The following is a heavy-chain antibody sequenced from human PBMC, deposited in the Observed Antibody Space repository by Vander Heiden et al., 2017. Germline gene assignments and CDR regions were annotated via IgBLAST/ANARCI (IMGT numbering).Heavy chain of an antibody. V-gene: IGHV3-21*01. J-gene: IGHJ4*02. CDR2: ISSSSIYI. D-gene: IGHD5-18*01. Sequence: EVQLVESGGGAVKPGGSLRLSCAASGFTFGSDRMNWVRQAPGKGLEWVSSISSSSIYIYYADSVKGRFTISRDNAKNSLYLQMNSLRAEDTAVYYCARVSRGYTYGSADYWGQGTLVTVSS. CDR1: GFTFGSDR. CDR3: ARVSRGYTYGSADY.